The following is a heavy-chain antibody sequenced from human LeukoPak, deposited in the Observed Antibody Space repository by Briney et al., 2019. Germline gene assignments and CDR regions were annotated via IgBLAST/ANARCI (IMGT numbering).Heavy chain of an antibody. D-gene: IGHD1-26*01. CDR1: GFTFSSCS. V-gene: IGHV3-74*01. CDR3: AISRYSGTALDY. J-gene: IGHJ4*02. Sequence: GGSLRLSCAASGFTFSSCSMNWVRQAPGKGLVWVSRINSDGGTTTYADSAKGRFTISRDNAKSTLYLQMNSLRIDDTAVYYCAISRYSGTALDYWGQGSLVTVPS. CDR2: INSDGGTT.